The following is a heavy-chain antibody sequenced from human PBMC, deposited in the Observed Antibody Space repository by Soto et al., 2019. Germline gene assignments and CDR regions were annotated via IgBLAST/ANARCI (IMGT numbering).Heavy chain of an antibody. V-gene: IGHV3-9*01. CDR1: GFTFDDYA. J-gene: IGHJ4*02. CDR2: ISWNSGSI. D-gene: IGHD3-22*01. Sequence: GGSLRLSCAASGFTFDDYAMHWVRQAPGKGLEWVSGISWNSGSIGYADSVKGRFTISRDNAKNSLYLQMNSLRAEDTALYYCAKVGYDSSGYYYGFDYWDQGTLVTVSS. CDR3: AKVGYDSSGYYYGFDY.